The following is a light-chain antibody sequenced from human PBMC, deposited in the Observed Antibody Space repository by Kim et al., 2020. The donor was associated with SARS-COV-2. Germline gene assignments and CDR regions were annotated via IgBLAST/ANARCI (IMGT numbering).Light chain of an antibody. V-gene: IGLV8-61*01. J-gene: IGLJ3*02. Sequence: QTVVTQEPSFSVSPGGTVTLTCGLSSGSVSPSNYPSWYQQTPGQAPRTLIYSTNTRSSGVPDRFSGSILGNKAALTITGAQADDESDYYCVLYMGSGIWVFGGGTQLTVL. CDR2: STN. CDR1: SGSVSPSNY. CDR3: VLYMGSGIWV.